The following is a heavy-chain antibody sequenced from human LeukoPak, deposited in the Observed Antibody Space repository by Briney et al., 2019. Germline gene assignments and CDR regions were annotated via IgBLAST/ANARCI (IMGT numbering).Heavy chain of an antibody. D-gene: IGHD4-23*01. J-gene: IGHJ4*02. Sequence: SETLSLTCTVSGGSISISRHYWAWIPQPPGKGLDWIGTIHYTGTTYYNPSLRSRVSISVDRSTNQFSLRVSPVTAADTAVYYCARYGNSAVYWGQGTLVTVSS. CDR2: IHYTGTT. V-gene: IGHV4-39*07. CDR1: GGSISISRHY. CDR3: ARYGNSAVY.